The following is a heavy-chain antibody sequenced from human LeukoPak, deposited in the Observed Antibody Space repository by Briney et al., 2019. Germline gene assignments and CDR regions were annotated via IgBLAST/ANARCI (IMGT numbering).Heavy chain of an antibody. D-gene: IGHD3-10*01. J-gene: IGHJ3*02. CDR1: GFTFSTYW. CDR3: VRGLLWTEGAFDI. Sequence: GGSLRLSCAASGFTFSTYWMYWVRQAPGKGLVWVSRINSAGSSTTYADSVKGRFTISRDNAKNTLYLQMNSLRAEDTAVYYCVRGLLWTEGAFDIWGQGTMVTVSS. V-gene: IGHV3-74*01. CDR2: INSAGSST.